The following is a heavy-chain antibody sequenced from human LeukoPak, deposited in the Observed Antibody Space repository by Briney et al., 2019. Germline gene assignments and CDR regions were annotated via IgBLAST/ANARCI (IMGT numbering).Heavy chain of an antibody. D-gene: IGHD3-10*01. V-gene: IGHV3-23*01. CDR2: ISSGGGST. J-gene: IGHJ4*02. CDR1: GFTFSSFA. CDR3: ASGGVDY. Sequence: GGSLRLSCAASGFTFSSFAMSWVRQAPGKGLEWVSAISSGGGSTYYADSVKGRFAISRDNSKSALYLQVNSLRAEDTAVYYCASGGVDYWGQGTLVTVSS.